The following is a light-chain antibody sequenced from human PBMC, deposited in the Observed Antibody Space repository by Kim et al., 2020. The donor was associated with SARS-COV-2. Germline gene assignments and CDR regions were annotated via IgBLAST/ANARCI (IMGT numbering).Light chain of an antibody. V-gene: IGLV3-1*01. CDR2: QDS. Sequence: SGAQGQTARITCGGDKLGDKYACWYQQKPGQSPVLVIYQDSKRPSGIPERFSGSNSGNTATLTISGTQAMDEADYYCQAWDSSTVVFGGGTQLNVL. CDR3: QAWDSSTVV. J-gene: IGLJ2*01. CDR1: KLGDKY.